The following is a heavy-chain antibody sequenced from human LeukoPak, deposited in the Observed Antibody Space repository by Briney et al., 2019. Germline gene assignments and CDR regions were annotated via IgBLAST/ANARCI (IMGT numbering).Heavy chain of an antibody. J-gene: IGHJ4*02. Sequence: GGSLRLSCAASGFTVSSNYMCWVRQAPGKGLEWDSVIYSGGSTYYADSVRGRFTISRDNSKNTLYLQMNSLRAEDTAVYYCASRGGYSSTWYYFDYWGQGTLVTVSS. V-gene: IGHV3-53*01. CDR2: IYSGGST. CDR1: GFTVSSNY. D-gene: IGHD6-13*01. CDR3: ASRGGYSSTWYYFDY.